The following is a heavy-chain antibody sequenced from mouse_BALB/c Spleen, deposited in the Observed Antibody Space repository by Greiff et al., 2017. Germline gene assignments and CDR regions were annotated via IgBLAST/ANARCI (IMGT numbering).Heavy chain of an antibody. CDR3: ARDGYVVYAMDY. V-gene: IGHV14-3*02. CDR2: IDPANGNT. Sequence: EVKLQESGAELVKPGASVKLSCTASGFNIKDTYMHWVKQRPEQGLEWIGRIDPANGNTKYDPKFQGKATITADTSSNTAYLQLSSLTSEDTAVYYCARDGYVVYAMDYWGQGTSVTVSS. J-gene: IGHJ4*01. CDR1: GFNIKDTY. D-gene: IGHD1-2*01.